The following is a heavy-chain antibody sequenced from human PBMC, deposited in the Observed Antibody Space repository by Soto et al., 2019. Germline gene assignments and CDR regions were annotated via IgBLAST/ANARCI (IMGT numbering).Heavy chain of an antibody. D-gene: IGHD2-15*01. CDR1: GFTFSSYW. J-gene: IGHJ3*02. V-gene: IGHV3-7*02. CDR2: IKQDGSDK. Sequence: PGGSLRLSCAASGFTFSSYWMTWVRQAPGKGPEWVASIKQDGSDKYFVDSVKGRFSISRDNAKNSLYLQMNSLRADDTAVYYCAGNGRWAFAIWGQGTMVTVSS. CDR3: AGNGRWAFAI.